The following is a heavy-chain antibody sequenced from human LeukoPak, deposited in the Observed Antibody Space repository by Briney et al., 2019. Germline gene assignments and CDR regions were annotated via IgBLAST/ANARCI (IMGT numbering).Heavy chain of an antibody. CDR2: IYSGGST. CDR1: GFTFSNYA. J-gene: IGHJ3*02. V-gene: IGHV3-53*01. D-gene: IGHD3-9*01. Sequence: GGSLRLSRAASGFTFSNYAIHWVRQAPGKGLEWVSVIYSGGSTYYADSVKGRFTISRDNSKNTLYLQMNSLRAEDTAVYYCARERNYYDILTGYYKDAFDIWGQGTMVTVSS. CDR3: ARERNYYDILTGYYKDAFDI.